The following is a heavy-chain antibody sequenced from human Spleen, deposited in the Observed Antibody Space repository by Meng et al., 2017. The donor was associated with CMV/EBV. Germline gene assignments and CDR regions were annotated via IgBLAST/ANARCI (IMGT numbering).Heavy chain of an antibody. V-gene: IGHV3-30-3*02. CDR2: ISYDGSNK. D-gene: IGHD6-13*01. CDR1: GFTFSSYA. Sequence: SGFTFSSYAMHWVRQSPGKGLEWVAVISYDGSNKYYADSVKGRFTISRDNSKNTLHLQMNSLRAEDTAVYYCAKAGSSTWTPFPLDYWGQGTLVTVSS. J-gene: IGHJ4*02. CDR3: AKAGSSTWTPFPLDY.